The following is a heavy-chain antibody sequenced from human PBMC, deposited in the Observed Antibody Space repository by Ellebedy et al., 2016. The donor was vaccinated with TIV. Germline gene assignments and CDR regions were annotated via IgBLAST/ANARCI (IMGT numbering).Heavy chain of an antibody. CDR1: GYTFTNYY. CDR3: TRATLSGVFYGMAV. CDR2: INPGGGGT. D-gene: IGHD3-16*02. Sequence: AASVKVSCKASGYTFTNYYMNWVRQPPGQGLEGMGIINPGGGGTSYAQKFQGRVTLTRDTSTSPVYMELSSLSSEDTALYYCTRATLSGVFYGMAVWGQGTTVTVSS. J-gene: IGHJ6*02. V-gene: IGHV1-46*01.